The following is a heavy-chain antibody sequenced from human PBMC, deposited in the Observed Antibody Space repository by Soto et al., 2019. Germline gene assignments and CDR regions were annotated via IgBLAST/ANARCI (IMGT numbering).Heavy chain of an antibody. CDR1: GFTFSDYY. CDR2: ISRSHSDI. CDR3: ARLSSSWYTGIDY. J-gene: IGHJ4*02. Sequence: GGSLRLSCAASGFTFSDYYMFWVRQAPGRGLEWISFISRSHSDIYYADSVKGRFTISRDNSKNTLYLQMNSLRAEDTAVYYCARLSSSWYTGIDYWGQGTLVTVSS. V-gene: IGHV3-11*01. D-gene: IGHD6-13*01.